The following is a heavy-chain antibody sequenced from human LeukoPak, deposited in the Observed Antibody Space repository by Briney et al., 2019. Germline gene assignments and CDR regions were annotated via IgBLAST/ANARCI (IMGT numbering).Heavy chain of an antibody. V-gene: IGHV3-23*01. Sequence: GGSLRLSCGASGFTFGSYGMSWVRQAPGKGLEWVSFITPNADRTSYADSVEGRFTISRDNPRNTLYMQMNSLRDEDTALYYCAIMHGYYDGSGYWVQWGQGTLVTVSS. CDR1: GFTFGSYG. J-gene: IGHJ1*01. D-gene: IGHD3-22*01. CDR3: AIMHGYYDGSGYWVQ. CDR2: ITPNADRT.